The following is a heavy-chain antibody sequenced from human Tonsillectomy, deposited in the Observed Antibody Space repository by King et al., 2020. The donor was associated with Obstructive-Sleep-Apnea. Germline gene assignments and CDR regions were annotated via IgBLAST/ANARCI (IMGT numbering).Heavy chain of an antibody. CDR2: ISSSSSTI. CDR1: GFTFSSYS. Sequence: QLVQSGGGLVQPGGSLRLSCAASGFTFSSYSMNWVRQAPGKGLEWVSYISSSSSTIYYADSVNGRFTISRDNAKTSLYLQMNSLRAEDTAVYYCAGRHCSSTSCYEETYYYYGMDVWGQGTTVTVSS. D-gene: IGHD2-2*01. V-gene: IGHV3-48*01. J-gene: IGHJ6*02. CDR3: AGRHCSSTSCYEETYYYYGMDV.